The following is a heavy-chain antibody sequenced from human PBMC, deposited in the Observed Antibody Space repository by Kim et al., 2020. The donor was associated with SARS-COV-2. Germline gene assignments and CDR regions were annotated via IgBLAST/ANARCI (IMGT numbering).Heavy chain of an antibody. J-gene: IGHJ6*02. CDR3: ARDGGYSYGSDYYYGMDV. Sequence: GGSLRLSCAASGFTFSSYWMSWVRQAPGKGLEWVANIKQDGSEKYYVDSVKGRFTISRDNAKNSLYLQMNSLRAEDTAVYYCARDGGYSYGSDYYYGMDVWGQGTTVTVSS. CDR1: GFTFSSYW. D-gene: IGHD5-18*01. CDR2: IKQDGSEK. V-gene: IGHV3-7*03.